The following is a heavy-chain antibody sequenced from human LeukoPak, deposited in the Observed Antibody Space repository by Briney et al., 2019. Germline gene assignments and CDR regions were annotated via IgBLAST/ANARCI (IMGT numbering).Heavy chain of an antibody. Sequence: ASVKVSCKASGYTFTGYYMHWVRQAPGQGLEWMGWINPNSGGTNYAQKFQGRVTMTRDTSISTAYMELSRLRSDDTAVYYCAREIDYGVVGWFDPWGQGTLVTVSS. CDR3: AREIDYGVVGWFDP. D-gene: IGHD4-17*01. J-gene: IGHJ5*02. V-gene: IGHV1-2*02. CDR2: INPNSGGT. CDR1: GYTFTGYY.